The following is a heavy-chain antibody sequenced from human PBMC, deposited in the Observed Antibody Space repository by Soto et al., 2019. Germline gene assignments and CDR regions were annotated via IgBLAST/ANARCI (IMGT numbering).Heavy chain of an antibody. CDR1: GGTFSSYA. D-gene: IGHD3-10*01. J-gene: IGHJ6*02. V-gene: IGHV1-69*01. CDR2: IIPIFGTA. Sequence: QVQLVQSGAEVKKPGSSVKVSCKASGGTFSSYAISWVRQAPGQGLKWMGGIIPIFGTANYAQKFQGRVTITADESTSTAYMELSSLRSEDTAVYYCARALLTVRGVSNYYYYGMDVWGQGTTVTVSS. CDR3: ARALLTVRGVSNYYYYGMDV.